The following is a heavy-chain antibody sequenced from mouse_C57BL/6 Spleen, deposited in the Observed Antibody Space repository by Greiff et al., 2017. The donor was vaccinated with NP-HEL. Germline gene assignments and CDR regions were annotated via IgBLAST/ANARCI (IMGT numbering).Heavy chain of an antibody. CDR1: GYTFTDYN. D-gene: IGHD1-1*01. V-gene: IGHV1-18*01. J-gene: IGHJ2*01. CDR2: INPNNGGT. CDR3: ARESYYYGSNYFDY. Sequence: VQLQQSGPELVKPGASVKIPCKASGYTFTDYNMDWVKQSHGKSLEWIGDINPNNGGTNYNQKFKGKATLTVDKSSSTAYMELRSLTSEDTAVYYCARESYYYGSNYFDYWGQGTTLTVSA.